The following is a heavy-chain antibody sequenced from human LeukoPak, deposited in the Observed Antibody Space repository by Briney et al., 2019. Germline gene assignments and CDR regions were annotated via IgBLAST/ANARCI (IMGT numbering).Heavy chain of an antibody. J-gene: IGHJ4*02. Sequence: GGSLRVSCAAPGFTFSSYAIHWVRQAPGKGLEWVAVIAYDGGNKYYADSVKGRFTISRDNSKNTLFLQMNSLRAEDTAVYYCGIAEAGTLLEYFDYWGQGTLVTVSS. V-gene: IGHV3-30-3*01. CDR3: GIAEAGTLLEYFDY. CDR1: GFTFSSYA. D-gene: IGHD6-13*01. CDR2: IAYDGGNK.